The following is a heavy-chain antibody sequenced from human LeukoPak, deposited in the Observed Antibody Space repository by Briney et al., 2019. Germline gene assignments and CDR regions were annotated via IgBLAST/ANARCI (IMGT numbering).Heavy chain of an antibody. CDR3: ARESSSRPYYFDY. J-gene: IGHJ4*02. D-gene: IGHD6-13*01. Sequence: SETLSLTCTVSVGSISSSSYYWGWIRQPPGKGLEWIGSIYYSGSTYYNPPLKSRFTISVATSKHQFSLKLSSVTAADTAVYYCARESSSRPYYFDYWGQGTLVTVSS. CDR1: VGSISSSSYY. V-gene: IGHV4-39*01. CDR2: IYYSGST.